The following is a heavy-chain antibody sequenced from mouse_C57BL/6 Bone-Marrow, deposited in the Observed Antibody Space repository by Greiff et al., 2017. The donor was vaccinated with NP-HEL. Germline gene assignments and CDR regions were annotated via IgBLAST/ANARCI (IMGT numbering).Heavy chain of an antibody. CDR3: ARPNSYYYAMDY. D-gene: IGHD4-1*02. Sequence: QVQLQHPGAELVKPGASVKLSCKASGYTFTSYWMHWVKQRPGQGLEWIGMIHPNSGSTNYNEKFKSKATLTVDKSSSTAYMQLSSLTSEDSAVYYCARPNSYYYAMDYWGQGTSVTVSS. J-gene: IGHJ4*01. V-gene: IGHV1-64*01. CDR2: IHPNSGST. CDR1: GYTFTSYW.